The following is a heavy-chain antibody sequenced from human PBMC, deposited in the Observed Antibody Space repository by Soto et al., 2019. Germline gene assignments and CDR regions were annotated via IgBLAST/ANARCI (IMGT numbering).Heavy chain of an antibody. V-gene: IGHV1-69*06. CDR2: IIPIFGTA. CDR3: AARGKQWLATGTDY. D-gene: IGHD6-19*01. J-gene: IGHJ4*02. CDR1: GGTFSSYA. Sequence: SVKVSCKASGGTFSSYAISWVRQAPGQGLGWMGGIIPIFGTANYAQKFQGRVTITADKSTSTAYMELSSLRSEDTAVYYCAARGKQWLATGTDYWGQGTLVTVSS.